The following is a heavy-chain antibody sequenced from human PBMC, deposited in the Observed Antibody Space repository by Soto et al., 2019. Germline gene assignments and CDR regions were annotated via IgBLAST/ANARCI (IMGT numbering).Heavy chain of an antibody. D-gene: IGHD3-3*01. CDR2: ISYDGSNK. V-gene: IGHV3-30-3*01. Sequence: GGSLRLSCAASGFTFSSYAMHWVRQAPGKGLEWVAVISYDGSNKYYADSVKGRFTISRDNSKNTLYLQMNSLRAEDTAVYYCARDTYYDFWSGYYWSVDYWGQGTLVTVSS. J-gene: IGHJ4*02. CDR3: ARDTYYDFWSGYYWSVDY. CDR1: GFTFSSYA.